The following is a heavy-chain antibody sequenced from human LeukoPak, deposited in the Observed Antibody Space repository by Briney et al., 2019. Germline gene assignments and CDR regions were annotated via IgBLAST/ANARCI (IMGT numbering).Heavy chain of an antibody. CDR3: ARGATTVNFDY. J-gene: IGHJ4*02. CDR2: INHSGST. V-gene: IGHV4-34*01. CDR1: GGSFSGYY. D-gene: IGHD4-17*01. Sequence: SETLSLTCAVYGGSFSGYYWSWIRQPPGKGLEWIGEINHSGSTNYNPSLKSRVTISVDTSKNQFSLKLSSVTAADTAVYYCARGATTVNFDYWGQGTLVTVSS.